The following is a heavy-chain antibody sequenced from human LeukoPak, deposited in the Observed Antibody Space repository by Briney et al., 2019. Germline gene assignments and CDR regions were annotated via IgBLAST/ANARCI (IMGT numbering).Heavy chain of an antibody. CDR1: GGSVSSGSYY. V-gene: IGHV4-61*01. Sequence: SETLSLTCTVSGGSVSSGSYYWSWNRQPPGKGLECIGYIHYGGNTNYNPSLKSRVTISVDTSKNQFSLKMRSVTAADTAVYYCARWAAYIAPNWFDPWGQGTLVTVSS. CDR3: ARWAAYIAPNWFDP. CDR2: IHYGGNT. J-gene: IGHJ5*02. D-gene: IGHD6-13*01.